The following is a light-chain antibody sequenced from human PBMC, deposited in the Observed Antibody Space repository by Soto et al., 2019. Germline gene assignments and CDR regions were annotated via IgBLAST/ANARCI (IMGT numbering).Light chain of an antibody. Sequence: QSVLTQPASVCGSPGQSITISCTGTSSDVGGYNYVSWYQQHPGKAPKLMIYDVSNRPSGVSNRFSGSKSGNTASLTISGLQAEDEADYYCSSYTSSSTLDFGTGTKLTVL. CDR2: DVS. J-gene: IGLJ1*01. CDR1: SSDVGGYNY. V-gene: IGLV2-14*01. CDR3: SSYTSSSTLD.